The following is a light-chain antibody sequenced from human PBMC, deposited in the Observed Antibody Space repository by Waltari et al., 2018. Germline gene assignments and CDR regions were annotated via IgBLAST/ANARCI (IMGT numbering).Light chain of an antibody. CDR1: QSVLYSPNNKHY. CDR2: WAS. J-gene: IGKJ3*01. CDR3: QQYYDTPLT. V-gene: IGKV4-1*01. Sequence: DIVMTQSPDSLAVSLGERATINCKSSQSVLYSPNNKHYLAWYQQKPGQPPKLLIYWASTRESGVPDRFTGSGSGTDFTLAISSLQAEDVAVYYCQQYYDTPLTFGPGTKVDIK.